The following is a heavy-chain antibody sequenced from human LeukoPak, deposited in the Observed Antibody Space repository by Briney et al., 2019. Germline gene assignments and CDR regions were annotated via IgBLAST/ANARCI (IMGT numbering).Heavy chain of an antibody. J-gene: IGHJ4*02. V-gene: IGHV1-46*01. D-gene: IGHD1-26*01. CDR2: INPSGGST. CDR1: GYTFTSYY. CDR3: ARRELTFDY. Sequence: GASVKVSCKASGYTFTSYYMHWVRQAPGQGLEWMGIINPSGGSTSYAQKFQGRVTMTTDTSTSTAYMELRSLRSDDTAVYYCARRELTFDYWGQGTLVTVSS.